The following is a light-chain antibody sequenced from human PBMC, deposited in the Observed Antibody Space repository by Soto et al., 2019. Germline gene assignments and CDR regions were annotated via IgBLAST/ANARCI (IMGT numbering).Light chain of an antibody. CDR2: SST. Sequence: QSVVTQPHSASGTPGQRVTISCSGRNSNIGNNHVYWYQNLPGTALKLLIYSSTQRPSGVPDRFSGSKSGTSASLAISGLRSDDEADYYCAAWDDSLSAVVFGGGTKLTVL. V-gene: IGLV1-47*02. J-gene: IGLJ2*01. CDR3: AAWDDSLSAVV. CDR1: NSNIGNNH.